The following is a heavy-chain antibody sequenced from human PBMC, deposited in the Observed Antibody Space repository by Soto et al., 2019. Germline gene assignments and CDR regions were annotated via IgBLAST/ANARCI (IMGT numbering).Heavy chain of an antibody. CDR3: VARGMTYDFLTGPHPFDP. V-gene: IGHV4-34*02. Sequence: QVHLQQWGAGLLKPSETLSLTCAAQNGSFTDYFWTWIRQSPGRGLEWIGEINHRGGATYNPSLRSRVTISIDTSKNHFSLSLRSLTAADTAVYYCVARGMTYDFLTGPHPFDPWGHGTLVTVSS. J-gene: IGHJ5*02. CDR1: NGSFTDYF. CDR2: INHRGGA. D-gene: IGHD3-9*01.